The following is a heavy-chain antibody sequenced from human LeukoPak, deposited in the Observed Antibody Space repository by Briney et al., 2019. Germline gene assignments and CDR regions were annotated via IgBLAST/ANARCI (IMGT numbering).Heavy chain of an antibody. CDR3: ARRLGYSYGDYYYYYGMDV. V-gene: IGHV5-51*01. Sequence: GESLKISCRGSGYSFASYWIGWMRQMPGKGLEWMGIIYPGDSDTRYSPSFQGQVTISADKSISTAYLQWSSLKASDTAMYYCARRLGYSYGDYYYYYGMDVWGQGTTVTVSS. J-gene: IGHJ6*02. CDR1: GYSFASYW. CDR2: IYPGDSDT. D-gene: IGHD5-18*01.